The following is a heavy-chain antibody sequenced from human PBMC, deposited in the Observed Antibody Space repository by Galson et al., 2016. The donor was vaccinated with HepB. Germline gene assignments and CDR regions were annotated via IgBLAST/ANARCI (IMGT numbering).Heavy chain of an antibody. D-gene: IGHD1-26*01. CDR2: MNPNSGNR. J-gene: IGHJ4*02. Sequence: SVKVSCKASGYTFTEYDMNWVRQATGQGLEWMGWMNPNSGNRGYAQKFQGRVTMTRDTSIKTAFMELSSLRSEDTAVYFWVWGGVSGSFAWSEAEHWGQGSIVTVSS. V-gene: IGHV1-8*01. CDR3: VWGGVSGSFAWSEAEH. CDR1: GYTFTEYD.